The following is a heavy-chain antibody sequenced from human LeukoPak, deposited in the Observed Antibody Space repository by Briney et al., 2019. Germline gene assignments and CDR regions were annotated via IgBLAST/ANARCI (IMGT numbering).Heavy chain of an antibody. J-gene: IGHJ2*01. CDR2: IYPGDSDT. D-gene: IGHD3-10*01. V-gene: IGHV5-51*01. CDR3: ARFLGSHWYFDL. Sequence: GESLEISCKVSGYSFTTYWIGWVRPMPGKGLEWMGIIYPGDSDTRYSPSFQGQVTISADKSIRTAYLQWNSLKASDTAMYYCARFLGSHWYFDLWGRGTQVTVSS. CDR1: GYSFTTYW.